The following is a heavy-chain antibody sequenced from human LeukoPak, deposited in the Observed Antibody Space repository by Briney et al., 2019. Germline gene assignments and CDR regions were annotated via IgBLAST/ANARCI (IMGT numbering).Heavy chain of an antibody. CDR1: GGSISSDY. D-gene: IGHD3-10*01. Sequence: SETLSLTCTVSGGSISSDYWSWIRQPPGKGLEWIGYIYYRGSTNYNSSLKSRVIISVDTPKNQFSLKLSSVTAADTAVYYCARHGFPGSSNYYGMDVWGQGTTVTVSS. V-gene: IGHV4-59*08. J-gene: IGHJ6*02. CDR2: IYYRGST. CDR3: ARHGFPGSSNYYGMDV.